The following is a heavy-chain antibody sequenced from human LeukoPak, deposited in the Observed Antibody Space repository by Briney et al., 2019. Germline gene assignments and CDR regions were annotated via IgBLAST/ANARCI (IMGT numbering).Heavy chain of an antibody. CDR3: ALDPSSTSYYYYYGMDV. Sequence: GGSLRLSCAASGFTFSTYAMSWVRQAPGKGLEWVSGITNTGGVTLYADSVKGRLTVSRDNSKNTLYLHMNSLRADDTAVYYCALDPSSTSYYYYYGMDVWGQGTTVTVSS. V-gene: IGHV3-23*05. J-gene: IGHJ6*02. CDR2: ITNTGGVT. D-gene: IGHD2-2*01. CDR1: GFTFSTYA.